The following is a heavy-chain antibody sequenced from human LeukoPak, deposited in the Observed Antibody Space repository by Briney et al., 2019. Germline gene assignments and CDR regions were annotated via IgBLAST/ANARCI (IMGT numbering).Heavy chain of an antibody. CDR2: ISGSGGST. CDR3: AKDMRSYYYDSSGYYDY. Sequence: GGSLRLSCAASGFTFSSYDMNWVRQAPGKGLEWVSYISGSGGSTNYADSVKGRFTISRDNSKNTLYLQMNSLRAEDTAVYYCAKDMRSYYYDSSGYYDYWGQGTLVTVSS. CDR1: GFTFSSYD. D-gene: IGHD3-22*01. J-gene: IGHJ4*02. V-gene: IGHV3-23*01.